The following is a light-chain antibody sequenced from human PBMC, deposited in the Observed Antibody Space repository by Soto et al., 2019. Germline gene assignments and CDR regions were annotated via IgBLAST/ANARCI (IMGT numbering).Light chain of an antibody. CDR2: EVS. CDR3: SSHGGSNNFYV. J-gene: IGLJ1*01. Sequence: QSALTQPPSASGSPGQSITISCTGTSSDVGAYNYVSWYQQHPGKAPKLMIHEVSKRPSGVPDRFSASKSGNTASLTVSGLQAEDEADYYCSSHGGSNNFYVFGTGTQLTVL. CDR1: SSDVGAYNY. V-gene: IGLV2-8*01.